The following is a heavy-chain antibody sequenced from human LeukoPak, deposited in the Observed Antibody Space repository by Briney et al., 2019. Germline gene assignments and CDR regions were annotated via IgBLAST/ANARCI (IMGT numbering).Heavy chain of an antibody. V-gene: IGHV4-39*07. Sequence: SETLSLTCTVSGGSISRSSYYWGWIRQPPGKGLEWIGEINHSGSTNYNPSLKSRVTILVDTSKNQFSLKLSSVTAADTAVYYCARGHSPVTTKVSYFQHWGQGTLVTVSS. CDR3: ARGHSPVTTKVSYFQH. D-gene: IGHD4-17*01. CDR2: INHSGST. CDR1: GGSISRSSYY. J-gene: IGHJ1*01.